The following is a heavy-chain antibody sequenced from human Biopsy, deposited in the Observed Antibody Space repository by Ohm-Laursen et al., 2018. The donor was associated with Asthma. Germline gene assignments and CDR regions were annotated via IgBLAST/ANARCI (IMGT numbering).Heavy chain of an antibody. D-gene: IGHD2-2*01. J-gene: IGHJ4*02. Sequence: SVKVSCKSLGGTFNAYVIGWARQAPGHGLEWMGGINSVFGTTTYPQKFQDRVTITADDSTSTVYMELSSLRSEDTAVYYCARKAGSCISRTCYSLDFWGQGTLVTVSS. CDR3: ARKAGSCISRTCYSLDF. V-gene: IGHV1-69*13. CDR1: GGTFNAYV. CDR2: INSVFGTT.